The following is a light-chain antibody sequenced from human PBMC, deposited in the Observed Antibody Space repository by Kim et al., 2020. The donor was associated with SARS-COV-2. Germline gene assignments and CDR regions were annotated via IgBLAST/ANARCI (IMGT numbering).Light chain of an antibody. CDR1: RSLTSNY. J-gene: IGKJ2*01. CDR3: QQYGSSLMHT. V-gene: IGKV3-20*01. CDR2: GAF. Sequence: EIVLTQSPGTLSLSPGERATLSCRASRSLTSNYLAWYQQKPGQAPRLLIYGAFARASGIPDRFSGSGSGTDFTLTINRLEPEDFAVYYCQQYGSSLMHTFGQGTKLEIK.